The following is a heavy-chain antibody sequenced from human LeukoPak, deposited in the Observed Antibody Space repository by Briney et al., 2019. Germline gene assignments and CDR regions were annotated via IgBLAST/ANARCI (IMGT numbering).Heavy chain of an antibody. D-gene: IGHD1-26*01. V-gene: IGHV4-34*01. J-gene: IGHJ4*02. CDR2: INHSGST. Sequence: SETLSLTCAVYGGSFSGYYWSWIRQPPGKGLEWIGEINHSGSTNYNPSLKSRVTISVDTSKNQFSLKLSSVTAADTAVYYCAQGGLLSHWGQGTLVTVSS. CDR3: AQGGLLSH. CDR1: GGSFSGYY.